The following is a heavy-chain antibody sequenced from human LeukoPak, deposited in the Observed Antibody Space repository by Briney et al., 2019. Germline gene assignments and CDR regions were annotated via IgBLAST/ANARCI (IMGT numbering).Heavy chain of an antibody. V-gene: IGHV4-59*01. CDR3: ARGGGYYDFWSGSDYYYGMDV. Sequence: SETLSLTCTVSGGSISSYYWSWIRQPPGKGLEWIGYIYYSGSTNYNPSLKSRVTISVDTSRNQFSLKLSSVTAADTAVYYCARGGGYYDFWSGSDYYYGMDVWGQGTTVTVSS. D-gene: IGHD3-3*01. CDR2: IYYSGST. CDR1: GGSISSYY. J-gene: IGHJ6*02.